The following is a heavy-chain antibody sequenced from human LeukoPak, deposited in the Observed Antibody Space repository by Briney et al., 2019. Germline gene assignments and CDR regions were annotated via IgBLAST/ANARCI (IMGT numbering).Heavy chain of an antibody. CDR2: IDHSGST. D-gene: IGHD1/OR15-1a*01. J-gene: IGHJ4*02. Sequence: NPSETLSLTCAVYGGSFSGYYWSWIRQPPGKGLEWIGEIDHSGSTNYNPSLKSRVTTSVDTSKNQFSLKLNSVTAADTAVYYCARTNTVFYYFDYWGQGTLITVSS. CDR1: GGSFSGYY. V-gene: IGHV4-34*01. CDR3: ARTNTVFYYFDY.